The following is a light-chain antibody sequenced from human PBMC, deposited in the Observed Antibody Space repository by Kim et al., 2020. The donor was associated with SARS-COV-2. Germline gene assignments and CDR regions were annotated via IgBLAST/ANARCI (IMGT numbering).Light chain of an antibody. Sequence: PGESATLSFRASEAVSDSFRARYQQKPGQAPSLLVYGASTSAAGIPDRFTGSGSGTDFALTNRRLEPEDFAVYYCHLYGSLPPWSFGQGTKVDIK. CDR3: HLYGSLPPWS. CDR1: EAVSDSF. J-gene: IGKJ1*01. CDR2: GAS. V-gene: IGKV3-20*01.